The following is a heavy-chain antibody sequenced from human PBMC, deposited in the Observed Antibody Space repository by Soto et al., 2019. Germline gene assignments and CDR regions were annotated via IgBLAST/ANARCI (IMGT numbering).Heavy chain of an antibody. V-gene: IGHV5-51*01. CDR2: IYPGDSDT. Sequence: GESLKISCKGSGYSFTIYWIGWVRQMPGKGLEWMGIIYPGDSDTRYSPSFQGQVTISADKSISTAYLQWSSLKASDTAMYYCAKSELGYCSGGSCYARGWFDPWGQGTLVTVSS. CDR3: AKSELGYCSGGSCYARGWFDP. D-gene: IGHD2-15*01. J-gene: IGHJ5*02. CDR1: GYSFTIYW.